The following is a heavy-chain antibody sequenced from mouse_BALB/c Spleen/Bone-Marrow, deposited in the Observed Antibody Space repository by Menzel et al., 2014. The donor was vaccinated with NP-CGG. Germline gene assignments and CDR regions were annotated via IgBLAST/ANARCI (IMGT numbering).Heavy chain of an antibody. V-gene: IGHV1S56*01. CDR3: ARGGGMDY. CDR1: GYTFTSYY. CDR2: IYPGDGST. Sequence: QVQLQQSGPELVKPGASVKMSCKASGYTFTSYYIHWVKQRPGQGLEWIGWIYPGDGSTKYNKKFKGKTTLTADKSSSTAYMLLSSLTSEDSAIYFCARGGGMDYWGQGTSVTVSS. J-gene: IGHJ4*01.